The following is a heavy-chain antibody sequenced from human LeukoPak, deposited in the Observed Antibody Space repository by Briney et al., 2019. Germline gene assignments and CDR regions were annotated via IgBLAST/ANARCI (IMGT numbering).Heavy chain of an antibody. CDR1: GFSFPYG. CDR3: ARGRQNSGSYSDAFDI. D-gene: IGHD1-26*01. CDR2: ITNSGENT. J-gene: IGHJ3*02. Sequence: GGSLRLSCEASGFSFPYGMSWVRQAPGKGLEWVSGITNSGENTYYADSVKGRFTISRDNAKNSLFLQMNSLRAEDTAVYYCARGRQNSGSYSDAFDIWGQGTMVTVSS. V-gene: IGHV3-21*01.